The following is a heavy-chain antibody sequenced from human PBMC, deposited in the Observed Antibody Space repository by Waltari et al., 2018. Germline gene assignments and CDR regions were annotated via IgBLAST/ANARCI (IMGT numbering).Heavy chain of an antibody. CDR3: ATSYSLGPYYFDY. Sequence: EVQLLESGGGLVQPGGSLRLSCAASGFTFSSYAMSWVRQAPGKGLEWVSAISGSGGSTSYADSVKGRFTISRDNSKNTLYLQMNSLRAEDTAVYYCATSYSLGPYYFDYWGQGTLVTVSS. J-gene: IGHJ4*02. D-gene: IGHD2-15*01. CDR2: ISGSGGST. V-gene: IGHV3-23*01. CDR1: GFTFSSYA.